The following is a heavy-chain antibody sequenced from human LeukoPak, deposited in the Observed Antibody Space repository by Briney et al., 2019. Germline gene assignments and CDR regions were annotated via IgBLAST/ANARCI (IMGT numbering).Heavy chain of an antibody. CDR1: GGSFSGYY. D-gene: IGHD3-9*01. CDR2: IDFSGNT. Sequence: PSETLSLTCAVYGGSFSGYYWGWIRQPPGKCLEWIGSIDFSGNTYYIPSLMSRLTISADTAKNQFSLKLSSVTAADTAVYYCARDQGHFDVDYWGQGTLVTVSS. CDR3: ARDQGHFDVDY. J-gene: IGHJ4*02. V-gene: IGHV4-34*01.